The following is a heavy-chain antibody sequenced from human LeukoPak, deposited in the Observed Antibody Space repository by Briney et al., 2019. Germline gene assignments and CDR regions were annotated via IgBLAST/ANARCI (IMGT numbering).Heavy chain of an antibody. CDR2: INHSGST. J-gene: IGHJ4*02. D-gene: IGHD2-15*01. Sequence: PSETLSLTCAVYGGSFSGYYWSWIRQPPGKGLEWIGEINHSGSTNYNPSLKSRVTISVDTSKNQFSLKLSSVTAADTAVYYCARVGKGGYFDYWGQGTLVTVSS. V-gene: IGHV4-34*01. CDR1: GGSFSGYY. CDR3: ARVGKGGYFDY.